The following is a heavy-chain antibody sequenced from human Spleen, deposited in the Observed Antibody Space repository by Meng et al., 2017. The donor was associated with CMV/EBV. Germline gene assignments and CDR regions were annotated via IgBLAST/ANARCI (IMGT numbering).Heavy chain of an antibody. CDR3: ATDDPNYYGSGSYPFHY. CDR2: INTDTGSP. Sequence: QVQLVQSGSELKKPGAPVKISCKASGYTFTYHSINWVRQAPGQGLQWIGRINTDTGSPTYAQGFTGRFVFSLDTSVSTTYLQINSLKAGDTALYYCATDDPNYYGSGSYPFHYWGQGTLVTVSS. D-gene: IGHD3-10*01. V-gene: IGHV7-4-1*02. J-gene: IGHJ4*02. CDR1: GYTFTYHS.